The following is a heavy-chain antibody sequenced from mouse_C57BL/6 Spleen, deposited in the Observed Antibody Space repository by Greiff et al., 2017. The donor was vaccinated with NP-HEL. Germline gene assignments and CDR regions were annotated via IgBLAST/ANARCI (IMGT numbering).Heavy chain of an antibody. CDR2: IYPGGGYT. V-gene: IGHV1-63*01. CDR3: AREGLYGSSSWFAY. J-gene: IGHJ3*01. CDR1: GYTFTNYW. Sequence: QVQLHQSGAELVRPGTSVKMSCKASGYTFTNYWIGWAKQRPGHGLEWIGDIYPGGGYTNYNEKFKGKATLTADKSSSTAYMQFSSLTSEDSAIYYCAREGLYGSSSWFAYWGQGTLVTVSA. D-gene: IGHD1-1*01.